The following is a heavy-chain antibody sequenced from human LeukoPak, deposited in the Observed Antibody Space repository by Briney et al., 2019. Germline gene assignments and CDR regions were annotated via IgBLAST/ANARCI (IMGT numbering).Heavy chain of an antibody. D-gene: IGHD5-12*01. Sequence: GGSLRLSCAASGFTFSDYYMSWIRQAPGKGLEWVSYISSSGSTIYYADSVKGRFTISRDNARNSLFLQMNSLRAEDTAVYYCARVLVATTLASENWLDPWGQGTLVTVSS. CDR1: GFTFSDYY. CDR2: ISSSGSTI. CDR3: ARVLVATTLASENWLDP. V-gene: IGHV3-11*04. J-gene: IGHJ5*02.